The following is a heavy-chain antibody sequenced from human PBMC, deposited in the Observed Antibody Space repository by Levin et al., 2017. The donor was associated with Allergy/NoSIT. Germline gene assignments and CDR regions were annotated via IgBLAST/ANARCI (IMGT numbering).Heavy chain of an antibody. J-gene: IGHJ6*02. V-gene: IGHV4-39*07. CDR1: GGSISSRSYF. D-gene: IGHD3-10*01. CDR2: IYYSGST. Sequence: SSETLSLTCTVSGGSISSRSYFWGWIRQPPGKGLEWIGTIYYSGSTYYNPSLKIRVTISVDTSNNQFSLRLSSVTAADTAVYYCAREEGSGSSYHLQDYYGRDVWGQGTTVTGSS. CDR3: AREEGSGSSYHLQDYYGRDV.